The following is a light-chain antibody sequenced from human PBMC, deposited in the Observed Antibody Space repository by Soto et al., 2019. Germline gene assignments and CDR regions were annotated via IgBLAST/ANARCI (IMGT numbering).Light chain of an antibody. CDR1: QVISNS. CDR3: QQAYIFPFS. V-gene: IGKV1-12*02. Sequence: DVQMTQSPSSVSASVGDRVTLTCRASQVISNSLAWYQQKPGKAPRLLIYAAFNLQGGVPSRFSGSGSGTDFFLNIRSLQPEDFETYYCQQAYIFPFSFGGGTKVDIK. CDR2: AAF. J-gene: IGKJ4*01.